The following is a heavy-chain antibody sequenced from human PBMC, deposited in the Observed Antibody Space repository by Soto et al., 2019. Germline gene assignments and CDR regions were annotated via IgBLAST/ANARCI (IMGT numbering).Heavy chain of an antibody. J-gene: IGHJ6*02. D-gene: IGHD3-9*01. Sequence: PSHTLSLTCAISWYSGSSNSAAWNWIRQSPSRGLEFLGRTYYSSKLYNDYAVSVKSRITMNPDTSKNQFSLQLNSVTPENTAVYYCARAVYDILTGYYNHYYYYGMYVWGQGTTVTFSS. CDR3: ARAVYDILTGYYNHYYYYGMYV. CDR2: TYYSSKLYN. CDR1: WYSGSSNSAA. V-gene: IGHV6-1*01.